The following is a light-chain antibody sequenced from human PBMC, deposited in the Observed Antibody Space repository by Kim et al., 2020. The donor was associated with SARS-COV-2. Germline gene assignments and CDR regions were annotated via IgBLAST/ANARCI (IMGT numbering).Light chain of an antibody. J-gene: IGLJ1*01. CDR2: DVN. Sequence: SALTQPASVSGSPGQSITISCTGTSSDIGGYNYVSWYQQYPGKAPKLMIYDVNNRPSGVSNRFSGSKSGNTASLTISGLQAEDEADYYCSSYKSSSTLAYVFGTGTKVTVL. V-gene: IGLV2-14*03. CDR1: SSDIGGYNY. CDR3: SSYKSSSTLAYV.